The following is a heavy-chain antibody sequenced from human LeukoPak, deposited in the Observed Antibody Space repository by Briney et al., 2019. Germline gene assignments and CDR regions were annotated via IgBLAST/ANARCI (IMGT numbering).Heavy chain of an antibody. CDR1: GGTFSSYA. D-gene: IGHD3-3*01. V-gene: IGHV1-69*05. J-gene: IGHJ3*02. CDR2: IIPIFDTA. CDR3: ARGYDFWSGYPDAFDI. Sequence: SVKVSCKASGGTFSSYAISWVRQAPGQGLEWMGGIIPIFDTANYAQKFKGRVTITTDESTSTGYMELSSLRSEDTAVYYCARGYDFWSGYPDAFDIWGQGTMVTVSS.